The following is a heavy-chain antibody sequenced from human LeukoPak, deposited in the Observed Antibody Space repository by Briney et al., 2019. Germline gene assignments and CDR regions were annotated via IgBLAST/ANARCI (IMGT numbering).Heavy chain of an antibody. Sequence: GGSLRLSCAASGFTFSSYWMSWVRQAPGKGLEWVANIKQDGSEKYYVDSVKGRFTISRDNAKNTLYLQMNSLRTEDTAVYYCARGRVGANGYYYCGMDVWGQGTTVTVSS. CDR3: ARGRVGANGYYYCGMDV. J-gene: IGHJ6*02. CDR2: IKQDGSEK. CDR1: GFTFSSYW. V-gene: IGHV3-7*01. D-gene: IGHD1-26*01.